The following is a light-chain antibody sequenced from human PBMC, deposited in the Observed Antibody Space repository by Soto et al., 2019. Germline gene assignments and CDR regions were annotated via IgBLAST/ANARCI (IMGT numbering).Light chain of an antibody. Sequence: DIQMTQSPSSLSAAVGDRVTITCRASQTIERYLNWYQQRPGKPPTLLIFAASNLEDGVPQRFTASGSGTDFTLTISGLQPEDFATYYCHQTSGPPRTFGQGTKVEVK. CDR2: AAS. CDR3: HQTSGPPRT. CDR1: QTIERY. V-gene: IGKV1-39*01. J-gene: IGKJ1*01.